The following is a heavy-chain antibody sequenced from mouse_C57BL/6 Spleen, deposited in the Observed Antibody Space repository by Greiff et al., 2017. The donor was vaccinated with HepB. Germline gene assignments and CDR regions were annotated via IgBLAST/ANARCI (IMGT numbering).Heavy chain of an antibody. CDR1: GFTFSDYG. J-gene: IGHJ2*01. CDR3: ARPGWLLPYYFDY. CDR2: ISSGSSTI. Sequence: DVMLVESGGGLVKPGGSLKLSCAASGFTFSDYGMHWVRQAPEKGLEWVAYISSGSSTIYYADTVKGRFTISRDNAKNTLFLQMTSLRSEDTAMYYCARPGWLLPYYFDYWGQGTTLTVSS. D-gene: IGHD2-3*01. V-gene: IGHV5-17*01.